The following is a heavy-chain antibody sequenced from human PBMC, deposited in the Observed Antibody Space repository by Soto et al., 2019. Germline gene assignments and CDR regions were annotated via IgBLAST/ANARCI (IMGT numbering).Heavy chain of an antibody. V-gene: IGHV1-8*01. CDR1: GYTFTSYD. D-gene: IGHD3-3*01. CDR2: MNPNSGNT. Sequence: QVQLVQSGAEVKKPGASVKVSCKASGYTFTSYDINWVRQATGQGLEWMGWMNPNSGNTGYAQKFQGRVTMTRNTSISTAYMELSSLRSEDTAVYYCARGTANYDFWSGYRAYYYYMDVWGKGTTVTVSS. CDR3: ARGTANYDFWSGYRAYYYYMDV. J-gene: IGHJ6*03.